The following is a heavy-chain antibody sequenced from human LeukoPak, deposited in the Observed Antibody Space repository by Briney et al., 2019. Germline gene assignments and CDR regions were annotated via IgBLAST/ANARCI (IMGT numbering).Heavy chain of an antibody. J-gene: IGHJ4*02. CDR2: ISAYNGNT. D-gene: IGHD3-3*01. Sequence: ASVKVSFKASGYTFMSYGISWVRQAPGQGLEWMGWISAYNGNTNYAQKLQGRVTMTTDTSTSTAYMELRSLRSDDTAVYYCARAYDLFPIDCWGQGSLVTVSS. CDR3: ARAYDLFPIDC. V-gene: IGHV1-18*01. CDR1: GYTFMSYG.